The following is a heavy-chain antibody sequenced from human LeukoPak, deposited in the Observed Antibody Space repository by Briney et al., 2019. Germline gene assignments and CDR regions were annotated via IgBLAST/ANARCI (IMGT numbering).Heavy chain of an antibody. J-gene: IGHJ4*02. CDR2: IYYSGST. CDR3: AREKDRGYSYGIDY. Sequence: SETLSLTCTVSGGSISSGGYYWSWIRQHPGKGLEWIGYIYYSGSTYYNLSLKVRVTISVDTSKNQFSLKLSSVTAADTAVYYCAREKDRGYSYGIDYWGQGTLVTVSS. CDR1: GGSISSGGYY. D-gene: IGHD5-18*01. V-gene: IGHV4-31*03.